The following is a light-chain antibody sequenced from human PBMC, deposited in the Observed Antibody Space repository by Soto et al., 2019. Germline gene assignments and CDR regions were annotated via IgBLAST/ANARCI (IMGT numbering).Light chain of an antibody. J-gene: IGKJ3*01. CDR3: QQYDNLFT. CDR2: DAS. CDR1: HDISNY. Sequence: DIQMTQSPSSLSTSVGDRVTITCQASHDISNYLNWYQQKPGKAPKLLIYDASNLETGVPSRFSGSGSGTDFTFTISSLQPEDIATYYCQQYDNLFTFGPGTKVDIK. V-gene: IGKV1-33*01.